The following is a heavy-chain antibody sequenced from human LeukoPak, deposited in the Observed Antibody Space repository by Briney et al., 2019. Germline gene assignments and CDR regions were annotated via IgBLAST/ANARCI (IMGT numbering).Heavy chain of an antibody. CDR2: IYHSGST. V-gene: IGHV4-38-2*02. Sequence: SETLSLTCTVSGYSISSGYHWGWIRQPPGKGLEWIGSIYHSGSTYYNPSLKSRVTISVDTSKNQFSLKLRSVTAADTAVYYCASSDDYYAYDYWGQGTLVTVSS. CDR1: GYSISSGYH. D-gene: IGHD3-10*01. J-gene: IGHJ4*02. CDR3: ASSDDYYAYDY.